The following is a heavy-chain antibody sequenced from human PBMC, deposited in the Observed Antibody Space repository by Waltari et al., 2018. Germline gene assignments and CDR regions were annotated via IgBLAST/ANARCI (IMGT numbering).Heavy chain of an antibody. CDR2: INPNTCGT. CDR1: GYNFIGYY. Sequence: QVQLVQSGAEAKRPGASVNVSCKASGYNFIGYYIHWLRQAPGQGLGWMGWINPNTCGTKYAQKYQGRVTVTRDTSISTAYMELSSLGSDDMAVFYCARQAARNFDYWGQGTLVTVSS. J-gene: IGHJ4*02. CDR3: ARQAARNFDY. V-gene: IGHV1-2*02.